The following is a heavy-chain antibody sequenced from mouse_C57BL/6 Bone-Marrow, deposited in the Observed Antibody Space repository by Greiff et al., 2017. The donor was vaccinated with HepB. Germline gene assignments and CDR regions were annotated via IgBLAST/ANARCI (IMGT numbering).Heavy chain of an antibody. CDR3: ARSNGSSLYWYFDV. Sequence: VQLQQPGTELVKPGASVKLSCKASGYTFTSYWMHWVKQRPGQGLEWIGNINPSNGGTNYNEKFKSKATLTVDKSSSTAYMQLSSLTSEDSAVYYCARSNGSSLYWYFDVWGTGTTVTVSS. V-gene: IGHV1-53*01. J-gene: IGHJ1*03. CDR1: GYTFTSYW. CDR2: INPSNGGT. D-gene: IGHD1-1*01.